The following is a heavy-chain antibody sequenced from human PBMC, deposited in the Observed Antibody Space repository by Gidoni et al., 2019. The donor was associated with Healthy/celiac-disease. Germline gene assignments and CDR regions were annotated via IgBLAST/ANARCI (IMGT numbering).Heavy chain of an antibody. D-gene: IGHD6-19*01. Sequence: EVQLVQSGAEVKKPGESLKISCKGSGYSFTSYWIGWVRQMPGKGLEWMGIIYPGDSDTRYSPSFQGQVTISADKSSSTAYLQWSSLKASDTAMYYCARHYSSGFNYYYYYMDVWGKGTTVTVSS. J-gene: IGHJ6*03. CDR2: IYPGDSDT. CDR3: ARHYSSGFNYYYYYMDV. CDR1: GYSFTSYW. V-gene: IGHV5-51*01.